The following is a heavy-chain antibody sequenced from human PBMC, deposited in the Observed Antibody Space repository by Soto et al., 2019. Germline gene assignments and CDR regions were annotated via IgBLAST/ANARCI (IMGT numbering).Heavy chain of an antibody. CDR1: GFTFSAYY. J-gene: IGHJ6*02. CDR3: ARDYNMVRGAPADGMDV. CDR2: ISSSSSYT. D-gene: IGHD3-10*01. Sequence: GGSLRLSCAASGFTFSAYYMSWILQAQGKGLEWVSYISSSSSYTNYADSVKGRFTISRDNAKNSLYLQMNSLRAEDTAVYYCARDYNMVRGAPADGMDVWGQGTTVTVSS. V-gene: IGHV3-11*05.